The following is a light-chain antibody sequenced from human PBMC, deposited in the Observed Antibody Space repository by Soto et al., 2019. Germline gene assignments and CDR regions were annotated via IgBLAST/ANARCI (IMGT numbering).Light chain of an antibody. V-gene: IGLV2-14*01. CDR2: EVS. CDR1: SSDVGGYNY. CDR3: SSYTSSTTLFV. J-gene: IGLJ2*01. Sequence: QSVLTQPASVSGSPGQSITISCTGTSSDVGGYNYVSWYQQHPGKAPKLIIFEVSNRPSGVSNRFSGSKSDNTASLTISGLQAEDEADYYCSSYTSSTTLFVFGGGTKLTVL.